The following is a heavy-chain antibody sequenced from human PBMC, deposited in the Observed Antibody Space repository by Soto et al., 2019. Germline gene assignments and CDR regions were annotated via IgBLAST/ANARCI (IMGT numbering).Heavy chain of an antibody. CDR3: VREEYIRYAHAIDH. Sequence: SETLSLTCAVSGVTISTYYWSWIRQPPGKGLEWIGYNYHSGTTNYNPSLKSRVTISVDTSQNQFSLRLTSVTAADTAIYYRVREEYIRYAHAIDHWGQGILVTVS. CDR2: NYHSGTT. CDR1: GVTISTYY. J-gene: IGHJ4*02. V-gene: IGHV4-59*01. D-gene: IGHD5-12*01.